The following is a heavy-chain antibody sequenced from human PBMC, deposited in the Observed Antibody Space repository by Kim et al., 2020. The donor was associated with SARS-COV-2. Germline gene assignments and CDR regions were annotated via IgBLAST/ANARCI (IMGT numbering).Heavy chain of an antibody. D-gene: IGHD3-10*01. Sequence: ASVKVSCKASGYRFTTYNIQWVRQAPGQGLEWMGWINTSKDTTKYSQKFQGRVTITRDTFATTAYMELRSLRSADTAVYYCVRDAGSGSLYNWFDPWGQG. J-gene: IGHJ5*02. CDR2: INTSKDTT. V-gene: IGHV1-3*04. CDR1: GYRFTTYN. CDR3: VRDAGSGSLYNWFDP.